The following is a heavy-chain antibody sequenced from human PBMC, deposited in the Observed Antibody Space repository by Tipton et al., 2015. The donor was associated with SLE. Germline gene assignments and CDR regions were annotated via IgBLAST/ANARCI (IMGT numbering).Heavy chain of an antibody. CDR3: ARSGSSGWFFDL. CDR2: IHYSGST. Sequence: TLSLTCTVSGGSISGYYWSWVRQPPGKGLEWIGYIHYSGSTGYNPSLKSRVTISVDTSKNQLSLRLTSVTAADTAVYYCARSGSSGWFFDLWGRGTLVTVSS. V-gene: IGHV4-59*01. CDR1: GGSISGYY. J-gene: IGHJ2*01.